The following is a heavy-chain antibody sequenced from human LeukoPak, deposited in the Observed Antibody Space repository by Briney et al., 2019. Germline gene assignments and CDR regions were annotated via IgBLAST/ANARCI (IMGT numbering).Heavy chain of an antibody. CDR3: ARGFYGDYVIDY. CDR1: GFTFSNTW. J-gene: IGHJ4*02. V-gene: IGHV3-48*02. D-gene: IGHD4-17*01. Sequence: GGSLRLSCAASGFTFSNTWMNWVRQAPGKGLEWVSYIGTSSSTIYYADSVQGRFTISRDNAKNSLYLQMNSLRDEDTAVYYCARGFYGDYVIDYWGQGTLVTVSS. CDR2: IGTSSSTI.